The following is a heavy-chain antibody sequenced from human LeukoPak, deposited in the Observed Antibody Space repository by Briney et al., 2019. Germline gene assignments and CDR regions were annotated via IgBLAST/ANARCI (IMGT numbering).Heavy chain of an antibody. J-gene: IGHJ6*03. CDR1: GGSISSSSYY. CDR3: ASLRGYDSSGYREVYYYYYYMDV. CDR2: IYYSGST. V-gene: IGHV4-39*01. Sequence: SETLSLTCTVSGGSISSSSYYWGWIRQPPGKGLEWIGSIYYSGSTYYNPSLKSRVTISVDTSKNQFSLKLSSVTAADTAVYYCASLRGYDSSGYREVYYYYYYMDVWGKGTTVTISS. D-gene: IGHD3-22*01.